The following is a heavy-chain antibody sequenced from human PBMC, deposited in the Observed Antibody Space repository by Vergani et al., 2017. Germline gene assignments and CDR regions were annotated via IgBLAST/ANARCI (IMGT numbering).Heavy chain of an antibody. D-gene: IGHD3-3*01. CDR2: IYYSGST. V-gene: IGHV4-31*03. J-gene: IGHJ6*02. CDR1: GGSISSGGYY. Sequence: QVQLQESGPGLVKPSQTLSLTCTVSGGSISSGGYYWSWIRQHPGKGLEWIGYIYYSGSTYYNPSLKSRVTISVDTSKNQFSLKLGSVTAADTAVYYCARVGYDFWSGYYLHGMDVWGQGTTVTVSS. CDR3: ARVGYDFWSGYYLHGMDV.